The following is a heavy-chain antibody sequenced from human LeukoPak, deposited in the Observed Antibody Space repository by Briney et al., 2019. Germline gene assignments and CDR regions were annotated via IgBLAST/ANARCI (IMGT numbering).Heavy chain of an antibody. J-gene: IGHJ4*02. Sequence: SVKVSCKAAGGTFSSYSISWVRQAPGQGREWMGRIIPSLGITNNEQKFQGRVTITADKSTSTVYTEFSRPRSEDTAVYYCASGVVQYYFDFWGQGTQVTVSS. D-gene: IGHD3-3*01. CDR2: IIPSLGIT. CDR3: ASGVVQYYFDF. CDR1: GGTFSSYS. V-gene: IGHV1-69*02.